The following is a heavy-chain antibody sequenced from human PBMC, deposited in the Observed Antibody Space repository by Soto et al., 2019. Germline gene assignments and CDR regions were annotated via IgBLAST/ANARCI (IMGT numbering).Heavy chain of an antibody. V-gene: IGHV4-59*01. J-gene: IGHJ4*02. CDR2: ISYSGST. D-gene: IGHD1-26*01. CDR1: GGSIISDY. CDR3: ARVLSGSSLFDY. Sequence: SETLSLTCTVSGGSIISDYWSWIRQPPGKGLEWIGYISYSGSTNYNPSLKSLVTISVDTSKNQFSLKLFSVTAADTAVYYCARVLSGSSLFDYWGQGTLVTVSS.